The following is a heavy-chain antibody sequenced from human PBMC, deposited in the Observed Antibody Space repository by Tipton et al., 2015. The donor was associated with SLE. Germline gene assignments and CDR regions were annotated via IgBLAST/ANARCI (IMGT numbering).Heavy chain of an antibody. J-gene: IGHJ4*02. Sequence: SLRLSCAASGFTFSSYAMHWVRQAPGKGLEWVAVISYDGSNKYYADSVKGRFTISRDNSKNTLYLQMNSLRAEDTAVYYCAKDVEGRIAAAGALFESWGQGTLVTVSS. CDR2: ISYDGSNK. CDR3: AKDVEGRIAAAGALFES. D-gene: IGHD6-13*01. CDR1: GFTFSSYA. V-gene: IGHV3-30*04.